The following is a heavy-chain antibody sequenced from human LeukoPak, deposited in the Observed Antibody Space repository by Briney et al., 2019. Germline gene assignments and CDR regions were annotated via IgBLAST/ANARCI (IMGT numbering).Heavy chain of an antibody. CDR3: ARARSEDIVVVPAADQGDAFDI. V-gene: IGHV3-30*02. Sequence: PGGSLRLSCAASGFTFSSYGMHWVRQAPGKGLEWVAFIRYDGSNKYYADSVKGRFTISRDNSKNTLYLQMNSLRAEDTAVYYCARARSEDIVVVPAADQGDAFDIWGQGTMVTVSS. J-gene: IGHJ3*02. CDR1: GFTFSSYG. D-gene: IGHD2-2*01. CDR2: IRYDGSNK.